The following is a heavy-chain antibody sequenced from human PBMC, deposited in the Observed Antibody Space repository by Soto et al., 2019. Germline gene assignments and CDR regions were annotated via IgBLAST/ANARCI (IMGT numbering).Heavy chain of an antibody. Sequence: SETLSLTCTVSGGSISTYYWTWIRQAPGKGLEWIGYLYYSGNTNYNPSLKSRVTMSVDTSKNHFYLTLTSATAADTAVYFCARGGSEGGLDVWGQGTTVTVS. CDR2: LYYSGNT. J-gene: IGHJ6*02. V-gene: IGHV4-59*01. CDR1: GGSISTYY. CDR3: ARGGSEGGLDV. D-gene: IGHD3-10*01.